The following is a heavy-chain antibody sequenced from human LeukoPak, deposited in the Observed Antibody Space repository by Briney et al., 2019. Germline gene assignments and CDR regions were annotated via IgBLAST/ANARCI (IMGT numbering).Heavy chain of an antibody. CDR2: IYYSGST. CDR1: GGSISSGGYY. Sequence: SQTLSLTGTVSGGSISSGGYYWSWIRQHPGKGLEWIGYIYYSGSTYYNPSLKSRVTISVDTSKNQFSLKLSSVTAADTAVYYCAREADCSGGSCRNWFDPWGQGTLVTVSS. J-gene: IGHJ5*02. CDR3: AREADCSGGSCRNWFDP. V-gene: IGHV4-31*03. D-gene: IGHD2-15*01.